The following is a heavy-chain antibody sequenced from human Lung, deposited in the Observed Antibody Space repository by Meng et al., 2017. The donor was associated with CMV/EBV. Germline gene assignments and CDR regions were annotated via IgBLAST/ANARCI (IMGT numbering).Heavy chain of an antibody. V-gene: IGHV1-18*01. CDR2: ISAYNDNT. CDR1: GYTFTSYG. Sequence: QAQLVQSGGEVKKPGASVKVSCKASGYTFTSYGISWVRQAPGQGLEWMGWISAYNDNTNYAQKLQGRVTMTTDTSTSTAYMELRSLRSDDTAVYYCARDLPGGTKGTWLDLWGQGTLVTVSS. CDR3: ARDLPGGTKGTWLDL. J-gene: IGHJ5*02. D-gene: IGHD1-14*01.